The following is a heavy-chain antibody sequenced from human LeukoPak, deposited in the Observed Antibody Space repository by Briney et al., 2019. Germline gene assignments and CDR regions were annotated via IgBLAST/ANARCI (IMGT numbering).Heavy chain of an antibody. V-gene: IGHV1-8*01. CDR2: MNPNSGNT. D-gene: IGHD3-3*01. CDR1: GYTFTSYD. Sequence: ASVKVSCKAPGYTFTSYDINWVRQATGQGLEWKGWMNPNSGNTVYAQKFQGRVTMTRNTSISTAYMELSSLRSEDTAVNYCARSLAPDFWSLYYYYYYMDVWGKGTTVTVSS. J-gene: IGHJ6*03. CDR3: ARSLAPDFWSLYYYYYYMDV.